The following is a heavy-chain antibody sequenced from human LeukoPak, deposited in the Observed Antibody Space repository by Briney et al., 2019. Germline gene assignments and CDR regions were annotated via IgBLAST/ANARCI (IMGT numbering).Heavy chain of an antibody. Sequence: GASVKVSCKASGGTFSSYAISWVRQAPGQGLEWMGGIIPIFGTANYAQKFQGRVTITADKSTSTAYMELSSLRAEDTALYYCAKDIGYGSGLAMGVWGKGTTVTVSS. D-gene: IGHD3-10*01. J-gene: IGHJ6*03. CDR3: AKDIGYGSGLAMGV. CDR1: GGTFSSYA. V-gene: IGHV1-69*06. CDR2: IIPIFGTA.